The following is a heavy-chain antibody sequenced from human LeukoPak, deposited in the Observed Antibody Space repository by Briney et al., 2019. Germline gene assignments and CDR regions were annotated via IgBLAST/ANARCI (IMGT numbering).Heavy chain of an antibody. CDR1: GYSISSGYY. Sequence: SETLSLTCTVSGYSISSGYYWGWIRQPPGKGLEWIGSIYHSGSTYYNPSLRSRVTISLDTSKNQFSLKLSSVTAADTAVYYCARGRRIGVGTDNWFDPWGQGTLVTVSS. CDR3: ARGRRIGVGTDNWFDP. J-gene: IGHJ5*02. D-gene: IGHD1-14*01. V-gene: IGHV4-38-2*02. CDR2: IYHSGST.